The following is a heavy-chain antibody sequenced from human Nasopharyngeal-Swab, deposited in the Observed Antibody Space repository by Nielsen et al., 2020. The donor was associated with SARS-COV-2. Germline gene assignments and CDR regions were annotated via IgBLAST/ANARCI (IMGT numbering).Heavy chain of an antibody. J-gene: IGHJ4*02. CDR1: GYTFTSYY. V-gene: IGHV1-46*01. Sequence: ASVKVSCKTSGYTFTSYYMHWVRQAPGQGLEWMGIINPSGGSTTYTQKFQGRVTMTRDTSTSTVHMELSSLIFEDTAVYYCARAVFLTRKVAAAGTLGDYWGQGTLVTVSS. D-gene: IGHD6-13*01. CDR2: INPSGGST. CDR3: ARAVFLTRKVAAAGTLGDY.